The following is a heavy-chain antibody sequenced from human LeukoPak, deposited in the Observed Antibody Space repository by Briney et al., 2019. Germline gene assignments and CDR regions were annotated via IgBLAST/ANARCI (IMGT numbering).Heavy chain of an antibody. CDR1: GFTFSSYA. Sequence: GGSLRLSCAASGFTFSSYAMSWVRQAPGKGLEWVAVISYDGSNKYYADSVKGRFTISRDNSKNTLYLQMNSLRAEDTAVYYCAKVPYDFWSGYYWDYWGQGTLVTVSS. J-gene: IGHJ4*02. V-gene: IGHV3-30*18. CDR2: ISYDGSNK. CDR3: AKVPYDFWSGYYWDY. D-gene: IGHD3-3*01.